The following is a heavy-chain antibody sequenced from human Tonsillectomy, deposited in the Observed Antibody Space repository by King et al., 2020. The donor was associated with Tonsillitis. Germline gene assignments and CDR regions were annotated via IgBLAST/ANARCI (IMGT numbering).Heavy chain of an antibody. CDR1: GGTFSSYA. CDR3: ASPPSGGVVVVAATDAESFQH. V-gene: IGHV1-69*04. J-gene: IGHJ1*01. CDR2: IIPILGIA. D-gene: IGHD2-15*01. Sequence: VQLVQSGAEVKKPGSSVKVSCKASGGTFSSYAISWVRQAPGQGLEWMGRIIPILGIANYAQKFQGRVTITADKSTSTAYMELSSLRSEDTAVYYCASPPSGGVVVVAATDAESFQHWGQGTLVTVSS.